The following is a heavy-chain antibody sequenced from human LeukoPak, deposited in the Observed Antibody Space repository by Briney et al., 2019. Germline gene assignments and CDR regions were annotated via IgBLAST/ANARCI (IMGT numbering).Heavy chain of an antibody. D-gene: IGHD2-2*01. CDR2: INPSGGST. CDR3: ARRTPKDIVVVPAAEDWFDP. Sequence: GASVKVSCKASGYTFTGYYMHWVRQAPGQGLEWMGIINPSGGSTSYAQKFQGRVTMTRDTSTSTVYMELSSLRSEDTAVYYCARRTPKDIVVVPAAEDWFDPWGQGTLVTVSS. J-gene: IGHJ5*02. V-gene: IGHV1-46*01. CDR1: GYTFTGYY.